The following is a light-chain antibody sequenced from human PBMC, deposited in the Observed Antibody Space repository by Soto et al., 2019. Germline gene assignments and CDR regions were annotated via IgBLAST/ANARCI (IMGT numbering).Light chain of an antibody. CDR1: SSDVGRYNY. CDR2: DVS. CDR3: SSYTTGTTWV. Sequence: QAVLTQPASVSGSPGQSITISCTGTSSDVGRYNYVSWHQQHPGKAPKLLIFDVSNRPSGVSDRFSGSKSGNTASLTISGLQAEDEADYYCSSYTTGTTWVCGGGTKVTVL. V-gene: IGLV2-14*01. J-gene: IGLJ3*02.